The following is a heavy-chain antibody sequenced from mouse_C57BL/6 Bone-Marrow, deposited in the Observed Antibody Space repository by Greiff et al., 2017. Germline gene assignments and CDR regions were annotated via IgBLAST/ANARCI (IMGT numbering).Heavy chain of an antibody. J-gene: IGHJ2*01. CDR2: ISYDGRN. CDR3: ARDELLHFDY. D-gene: IGHD2-12*01. V-gene: IGHV3-6*01. CDR1: GYSLTSGYY. Sequence: ESGPGLVKPSQSLSLTCSVTGYSLTSGYYWNWIRQFPGNKLGWMGYISYDGRNNYNPSLKNRISSTRDTATNQFFRKLNSVTTEDTATYDCARDELLHFDYWGQGTTLTVSS.